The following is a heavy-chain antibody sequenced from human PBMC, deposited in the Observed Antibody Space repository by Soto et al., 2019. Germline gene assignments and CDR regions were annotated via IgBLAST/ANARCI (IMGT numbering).Heavy chain of an antibody. CDR3: AREAYGSTYYYYMDV. CDR1: GFTFSRYD. Sequence: GGSLRLSCAASGFTFSRYDMHWVRQATGKGLEWVSAIGTAGDTYYPGSVKGRFTISRENAKNSLYLQMNSLRAGDTAVYYCAREAYGSTYYYYMDVWGKGTTVTVSS. D-gene: IGHD3-10*01. V-gene: IGHV3-13*01. J-gene: IGHJ6*03. CDR2: IGTAGDT.